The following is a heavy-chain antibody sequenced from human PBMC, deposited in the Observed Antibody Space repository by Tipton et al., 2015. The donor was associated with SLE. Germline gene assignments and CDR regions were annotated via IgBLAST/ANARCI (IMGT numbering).Heavy chain of an antibody. CDR3: ARGGGEQWRAFDI. D-gene: IGHD6-19*01. V-gene: IGHV4-34*01. CDR1: GGSFSGYY. J-gene: IGHJ3*02. Sequence: TLSLTCAVYGGSFSGYYWSWIRQPPGKGLEWIGEINHSGSTNYNPSLKSRVTISVDTSKNQFSLKLSSVTAADTAVYYCARGGGEQWRAFDIWGQWTMVTVAS. CDR2: INHSGST.